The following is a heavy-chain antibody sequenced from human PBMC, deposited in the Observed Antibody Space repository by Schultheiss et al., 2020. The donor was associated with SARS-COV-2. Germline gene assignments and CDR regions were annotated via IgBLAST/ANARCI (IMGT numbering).Heavy chain of an antibody. CDR3: ARASPYFDY. V-gene: IGHV3-53*01. CDR1: GFTFSNYA. CDR2: VYSGGDT. J-gene: IGHJ4*02. Sequence: GESLKISCAASGFTFSNYAMSWVRQAPGKGLEWVSVVYSGGDTHYADSVKGRFTISRDTSKNTLYLQLNSLRAEDTAVYYCARASPYFDYWGQGALVTVSS.